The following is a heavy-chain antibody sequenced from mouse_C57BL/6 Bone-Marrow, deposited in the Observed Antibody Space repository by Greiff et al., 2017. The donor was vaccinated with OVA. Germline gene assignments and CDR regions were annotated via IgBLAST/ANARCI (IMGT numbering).Heavy chain of an antibody. Sequence: QVQLQQSGAELARPGASVKLSCKASGYTFTSYGISWVKQRTGQGLEWIGEIYPRSGNTYYNEKFKGKATLTADKSSSTAYMELRSLTSEDSAVYFCARCDYYGSRTRVYYFDYWGQGTTLTVSS. CDR1: GYTFTSYG. D-gene: IGHD1-1*01. CDR2: IYPRSGNT. J-gene: IGHJ2*01. V-gene: IGHV1-81*01. CDR3: ARCDYYGSRTRVYYFDY.